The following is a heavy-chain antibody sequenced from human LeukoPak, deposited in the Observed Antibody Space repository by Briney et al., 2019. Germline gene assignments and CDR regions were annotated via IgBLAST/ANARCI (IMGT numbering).Heavy chain of an antibody. V-gene: IGHV3-23*01. D-gene: IGHD2-15*01. J-gene: IGHJ4*02. Sequence: GRALRLSCVASGFTFSTYAMSWGRQAPGKGLEWVSAIYGSGTTTYYADSVNGRFTISRDNSKNTLYLQVNSLRTEDTAVYYCAKASHSGYCSGGTCYQIDYWSQGTLVTVSS. CDR1: GFTFSTYA. CDR3: AKASHSGYCSGGTCYQIDY. CDR2: IYGSGTTT.